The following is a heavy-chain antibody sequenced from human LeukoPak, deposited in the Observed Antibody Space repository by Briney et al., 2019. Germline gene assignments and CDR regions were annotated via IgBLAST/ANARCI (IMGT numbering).Heavy chain of an antibody. CDR1: GGSISSSSHY. J-gene: IGHJ5*02. Sequence: SETLSLTCTVSGGSISSSSHYWGWIRQPPGKGLEWIGNIYFTGSTYYNPSLRSRVTISMDTSKNQFSLKLTSVTAADTAVYYCVRVLYRGSSSRGWSDLWGQGTLVTVSS. V-gene: IGHV4-39*07. CDR2: IYFTGST. D-gene: IGHD6-19*01. CDR3: VRVLYRGSSSRGWSDL.